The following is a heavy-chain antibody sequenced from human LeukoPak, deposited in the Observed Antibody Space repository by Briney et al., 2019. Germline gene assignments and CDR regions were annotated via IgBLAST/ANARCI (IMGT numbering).Heavy chain of an antibody. J-gene: IGHJ6*02. CDR1: GGSFSGYY. D-gene: IGHD3-16*01. V-gene: IGHV4-34*01. Sequence: PSETLSLTCAVYGGSFSGYYWGWIRQPPGKGLEWIGEINHSGSTNYNPSLKSRVTISVDTSKNQFSLKLSSVTAADTAVYYCARGGVRNYYYYYGMDVWGQGTTVTVSS. CDR3: ARGGVRNYYYYYGMDV. CDR2: INHSGST.